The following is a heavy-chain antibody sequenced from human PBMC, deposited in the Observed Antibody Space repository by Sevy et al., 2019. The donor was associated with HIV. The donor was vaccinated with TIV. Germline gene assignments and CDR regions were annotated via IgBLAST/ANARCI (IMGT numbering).Heavy chain of an antibody. Sequence: GGSLRLSCAASGFIFSNFAMHWVRQAPGKGLEWVAVMSYDGSHKYYADSVRGRFTVSRDNSRNILSLEMNSLRREDTAVYYCAREENNDEFFHHWGQGTLVTVSS. CDR1: GFIFSNFA. CDR2: MSYDGSHK. CDR3: AREENNDEFFHH. D-gene: IGHD2-8*01. J-gene: IGHJ1*01. V-gene: IGHV3-30*04.